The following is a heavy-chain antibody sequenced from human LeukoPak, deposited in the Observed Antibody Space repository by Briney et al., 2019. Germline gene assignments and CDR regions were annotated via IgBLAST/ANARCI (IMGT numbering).Heavy chain of an antibody. CDR3: TTDTWFGESQEYYFDY. Sequence: GGSLRLSCAASGFTFSNAWMRWVRQAPGKGLEWVVRIKSKTDGGTPDYAARVKGRFTISRDDSKNTLYLQVNSLKAEDTAVYYCTTDTWFGESQEYYFDYWGQGTLVTVSS. CDR1: GFTFSNAW. V-gene: IGHV3-15*01. D-gene: IGHD3-10*01. J-gene: IGHJ4*02. CDR2: IKSKTDGGTP.